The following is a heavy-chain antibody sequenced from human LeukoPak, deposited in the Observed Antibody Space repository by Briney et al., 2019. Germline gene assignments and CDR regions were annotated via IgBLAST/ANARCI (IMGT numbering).Heavy chain of an antibody. Sequence: GGSLRLSCAASGFTFSSYSMNWVRQAPGKGLEWLSSIGIRSAYTYYADSVKGRFTISRDNTKNSLYLQMNSLRAGDTAVYYCARGGLNFDAFDIWGQGTMVTVSS. V-gene: IGHV3-21*01. D-gene: IGHD1-7*01. CDR1: GFTFSSYS. CDR3: ARGGLNFDAFDI. CDR2: IGIRSAYT. J-gene: IGHJ3*02.